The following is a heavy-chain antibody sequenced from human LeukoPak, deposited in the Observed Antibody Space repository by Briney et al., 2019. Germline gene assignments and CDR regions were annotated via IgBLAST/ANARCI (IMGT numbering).Heavy chain of an antibody. Sequence: GGSLRLSCAASGFTFSSYWMSWVRQAPGEGLEWVAKINQDGTEKAYVDSVRGRFTISRDNSKNTLYLQMNSLRAEDTAVYYCAKDHDYSNYGFWFDPWGQGTLVTVSS. CDR3: AKDHDYSNYGFWFDP. CDR1: GFTFSSYW. D-gene: IGHD4-11*01. V-gene: IGHV3-7*03. J-gene: IGHJ5*02. CDR2: INQDGTEK.